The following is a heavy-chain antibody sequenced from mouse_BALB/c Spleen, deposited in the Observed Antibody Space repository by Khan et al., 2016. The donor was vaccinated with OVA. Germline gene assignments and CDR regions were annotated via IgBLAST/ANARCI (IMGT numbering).Heavy chain of an antibody. CDR1: GFTFSSYG. J-gene: IGHJ2*01. CDR2: ISGDSNTI. Sequence: EVELVESGGDLVQPGGSRKLSCAASGFTFSSYGMHWVRQAPEKGLEWVAYISGDSNTIYYADTVKGRFTISRDNPRNTLFLQMTSLMSEGTAMYYCATSYFYGYYFDYWGPGTTRTVSS. V-gene: IGHV5-17*02. D-gene: IGHD1-1*01. CDR3: ATSYFYGYYFDY.